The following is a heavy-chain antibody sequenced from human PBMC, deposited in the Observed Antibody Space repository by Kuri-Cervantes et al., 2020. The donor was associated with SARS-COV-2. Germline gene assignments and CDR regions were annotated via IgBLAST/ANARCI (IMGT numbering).Heavy chain of an antibody. Sequence: ASVKVSCKAFGYTFNIYDINWVRQAPGQGLEWMGWINPNSGVTGYAQKFQGRVIMTRDTSRNTAYMELSSLRSEDTAVYYCARTIAAHQSGWFDPWGQGTLVTVSS. V-gene: IGHV1-8*02. D-gene: IGHD6-6*01. CDR3: ARTIAAHQSGWFDP. J-gene: IGHJ5*02. CDR2: INPNSGVT. CDR1: GYTFNIYD.